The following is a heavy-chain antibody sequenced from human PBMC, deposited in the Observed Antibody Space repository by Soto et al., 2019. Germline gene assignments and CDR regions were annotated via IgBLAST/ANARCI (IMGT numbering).Heavy chain of an antibody. D-gene: IGHD3-22*01. CDR1: GFSLSTSGVG. J-gene: IGHJ5*02. Sequence: QITLKESGPTLVKPTQTLTLTCTFSGFSLSTSGVGVGWIRQPPGKALEWLALIYWDDDKRYSTSLKSRLTISKYTSKNQVVLTMINMDPVATVTYYGAHSLIGYYYDSIGANGFNTWGQGTLGTVSS. CDR3: AHSLIGYYYDSIGANGFNT. CDR2: IYWDDDK. V-gene: IGHV2-5*02.